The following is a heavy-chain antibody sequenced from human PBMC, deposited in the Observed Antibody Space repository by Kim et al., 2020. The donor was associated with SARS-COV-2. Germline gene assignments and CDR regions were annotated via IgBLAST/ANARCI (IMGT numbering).Heavy chain of an antibody. J-gene: IGHJ5*02. D-gene: IGHD2-15*01. Sequence: ASVKVSCKASGYLFNAYAVHWVRQAPGQSLEWMGWINAGNGNTEYSPKFQGRVTITRDLSATTAFLELSSLTSEDTAVYFCARDRDALRKHFDAWGQGTLVSVSS. CDR1: GYLFNAYA. CDR3: ARDRDALRKHFDA. CDR2: INAGNGNT. V-gene: IGHV1-3*01.